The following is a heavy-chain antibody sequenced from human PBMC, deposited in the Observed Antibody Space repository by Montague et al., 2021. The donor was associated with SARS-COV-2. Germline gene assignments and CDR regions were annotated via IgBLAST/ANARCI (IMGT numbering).Heavy chain of an antibody. CDR3: ARWGEYYDSPYYYYVMDV. V-gene: IGHV4-59*12. CDR2: TSYSGST. CDR1: GGSISPYY. Sequence: SETLSLTCTVSGGSISPYYWSWIRQSPGKGLECIGYTSYSGSTDYNPSLKSRVTISIDTSKNQSSLKLSSVTAADTAVYYCARWGEYYDSPYYYYVMDVWGQGTTVTVSS. J-gene: IGHJ6*02. D-gene: IGHD3-3*01.